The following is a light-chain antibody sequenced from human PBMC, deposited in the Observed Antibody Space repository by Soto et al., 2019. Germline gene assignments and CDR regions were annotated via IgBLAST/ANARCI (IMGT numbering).Light chain of an antibody. Sequence: QSALTQPASVSGSPGQSITISCTGTSSDVGGYNYVSWYQQHPGKAPKLIIYDVSNRPSGVSNRFSGSKSGNTASLTISGLQAEDEAHYYCSSYTSSSTYVFGTGTKLTVL. CDR3: SSYTSSSTYV. CDR2: DVS. CDR1: SSDVGGYNY. J-gene: IGLJ1*01. V-gene: IGLV2-14*01.